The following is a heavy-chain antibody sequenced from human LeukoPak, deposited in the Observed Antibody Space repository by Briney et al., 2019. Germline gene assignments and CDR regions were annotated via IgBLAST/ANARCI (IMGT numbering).Heavy chain of an antibody. CDR1: GGSIISGGYY. J-gene: IGHJ4*02. CDR3: ARGPSSTSWLGFDY. CDR2: IYYSGST. D-gene: IGHD2-2*01. V-gene: IGHV4-31*03. Sequence: PSAPLSLTCTVSGGSIISGGYYWSWIRQHPGKGLEWIGYIYYSGSTYYNPSLKSRVTISVDTSKNQFSLKLSSVTAADTAVYYCARGPSSTSWLGFDYRGQGTLVTVSS.